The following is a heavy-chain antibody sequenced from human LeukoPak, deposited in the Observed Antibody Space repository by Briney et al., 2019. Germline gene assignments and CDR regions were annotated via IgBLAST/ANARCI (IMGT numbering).Heavy chain of an antibody. CDR3: ARDGLRYFDSGRQHAFDI. V-gene: IGHV4-4*07. J-gene: IGHJ3*02. CDR1: GGSISSYY. Sequence: SETLSLTCTVSGGSISSYYWSWIRQPAGKGLEWIGRIYTSGSTNYNPSLKSRVTMSVDTSKNQFSLKLSSVTAADTAVYYCARDGLRYFDSGRQHAFDIWGQGTMVTVSS. D-gene: IGHD3-9*01. CDR2: IYTSGST.